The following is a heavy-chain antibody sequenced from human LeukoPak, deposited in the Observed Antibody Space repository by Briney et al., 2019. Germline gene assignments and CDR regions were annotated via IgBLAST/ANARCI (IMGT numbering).Heavy chain of an antibody. V-gene: IGHV4-34*01. Sequence: SETLSLTCTVSGGSISSYYWSWIRQPPGKGLEWIGEINHSGSTNYNPSLKSRVTISVDTSKNQFSLKLSSVTAADTAVYYCARSMITFGGVRYWGQGTLVTVSS. CDR2: INHSGST. D-gene: IGHD3-16*01. CDR3: ARSMITFGGVRY. J-gene: IGHJ4*02. CDR1: GGSISSYY.